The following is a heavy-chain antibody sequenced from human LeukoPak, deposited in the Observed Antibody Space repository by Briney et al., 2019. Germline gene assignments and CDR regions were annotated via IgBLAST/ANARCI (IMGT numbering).Heavy chain of an antibody. CDR2: IHASGNT. CDR3: VRDLPVAAADF. V-gene: IGHV3-66*01. J-gene: IGHJ4*02. D-gene: IGHD6-13*01. Sequence: GSLRLSCATSGFLVSSDYMSWVRQAPGKGLECVSLIHASGNTYFPDSVKGRFTISRDEAKNSLYLQMNSLRAEDTALYYCVRDLPVAAADFWGQGTLVTVSS. CDR1: GFLVSSDY.